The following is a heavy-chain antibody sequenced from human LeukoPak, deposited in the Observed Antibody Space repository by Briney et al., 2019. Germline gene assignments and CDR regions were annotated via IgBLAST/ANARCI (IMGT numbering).Heavy chain of an antibody. CDR2: IYHTGST. CDR3: ARGITVAGYWYFDL. J-gene: IGHJ2*01. D-gene: IGHD6-19*01. Sequence: SETLSLTCSVSGDSISSSSYYWGWIRQPPGKGPEWVASIYHTGSTYYNPSLRSRVTMLVDTSKNQFSLKLSSVTAADTAVYYCARGITVAGYWYFDLWGRGTLVTVSS. CDR1: GDSISSSSYY. V-gene: IGHV4-39*07.